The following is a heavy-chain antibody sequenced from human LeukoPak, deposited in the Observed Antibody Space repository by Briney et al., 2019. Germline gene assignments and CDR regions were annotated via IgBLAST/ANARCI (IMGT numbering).Heavy chain of an antibody. J-gene: IGHJ3*02. D-gene: IGHD3-16*01. CDR3: AGSNPITFGGVTRSDAFDI. CDR2: IGTAGDT. V-gene: IGHV3-13*01. Sequence: GGSLRLSCAASGFTFSTYDMHWVRQTTGKGLECVSAIGTAGDTYYRGSVKGRFTISRENAKNSLYLQMNSLRAGDTAVYYCAGSNPITFGGVTRSDAFDIWGQGTMVTVSS. CDR1: GFTFSTYD.